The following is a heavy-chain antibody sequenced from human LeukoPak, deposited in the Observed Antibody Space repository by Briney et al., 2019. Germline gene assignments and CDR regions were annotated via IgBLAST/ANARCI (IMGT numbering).Heavy chain of an antibody. CDR3: AREQQLVFDY. CDR1: GFTFSSYS. V-gene: IGHV3-48*01. J-gene: IGHJ4*02. CDR2: ISSSSSTI. Sequence: GGSLRLXCAASGFTFSSYSMNWVRLAPGKGLEWVSYISSSSSTIYYADSVKGRFTISRDNAKNSLYLQMNSLRAEDTAVYYCAREQQLVFDYWGQGTLVTVSS. D-gene: IGHD6-13*01.